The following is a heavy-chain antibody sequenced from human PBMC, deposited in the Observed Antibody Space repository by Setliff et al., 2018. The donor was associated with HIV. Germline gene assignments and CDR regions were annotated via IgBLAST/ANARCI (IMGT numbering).Heavy chain of an antibody. CDR1: GGTVSSYA. CDR3: ARDEVIEVAGDFDN. Sequence: ASVKVSCKASGGTVSSYAINWVRQAPGQGLEWMGGIIPIFGPANYAQKFQGRVTMTGNTSISTAYMELSRLRSDDTAVYYCARDEVIEVAGDFDNWGQGTLVTVSS. V-gene: IGHV1-69*06. CDR2: IIPIFGPA. J-gene: IGHJ4*02. D-gene: IGHD6-19*01.